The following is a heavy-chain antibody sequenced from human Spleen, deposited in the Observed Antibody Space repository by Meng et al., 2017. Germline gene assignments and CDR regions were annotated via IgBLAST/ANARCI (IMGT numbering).Heavy chain of an antibody. Sequence: GGSLRLSCEGFGYSFTSYWIGWVRQMPGKGLEWMAMIHPGDSETRYSPSFQGQLTISVDKSINTAYLQWRSLKASDTATYYCARTVSSYDLYPWGQGTLVTVSS. CDR1: GYSFTSYW. V-gene: IGHV5-51*01. CDR3: ARTVSSYDLYP. CDR2: IHPGDSET. D-gene: IGHD3-3*01. J-gene: IGHJ5*02.